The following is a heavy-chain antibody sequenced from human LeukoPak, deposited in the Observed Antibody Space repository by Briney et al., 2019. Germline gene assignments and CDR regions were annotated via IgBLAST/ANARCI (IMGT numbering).Heavy chain of an antibody. CDR1: GGSISSSSYY. D-gene: IGHD6-13*01. CDR2: IYYSGST. V-gene: IGHV4-39*02. Sequence: TPSETLSLTCTVSGGSISSSSYYWGWIRQPPGKGLEWIGSIYYSGSTYYNPSLKSRVTISVDTSKNQFSLKLSSVTAADTAVYYCARETPGIAAAPEARDTNWFDPWGQGTLVAVSS. CDR3: ARETPGIAAAPEARDTNWFDP. J-gene: IGHJ5*02.